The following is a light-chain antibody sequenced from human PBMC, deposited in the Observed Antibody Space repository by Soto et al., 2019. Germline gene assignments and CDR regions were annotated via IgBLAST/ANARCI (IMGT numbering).Light chain of an antibody. CDR2: WAS. V-gene: IGKV4-1*01. Sequence: DIVMTQSPDSLAVSLGERATINCKSSQSVLYTSNNKNYLAWYQQKPGQPPKLLIYWASTRESGVPDRFSGSGSGTDFTLTISSLQAEDVAVYYCQHYYYLPPWTFGQGTKVEIK. J-gene: IGKJ1*01. CDR1: QSVLYTSNNKNY. CDR3: QHYYYLPPWT.